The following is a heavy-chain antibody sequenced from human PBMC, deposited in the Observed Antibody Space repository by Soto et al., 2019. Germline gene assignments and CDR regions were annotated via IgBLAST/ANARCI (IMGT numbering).Heavy chain of an antibody. J-gene: IGHJ4*02. CDR1: GYTFTDYG. CDR3: ARDPPETPSDY. CDR2: ISAKNGDT. V-gene: IGHV1-18*01. Sequence: QVQLVQSGADVKKPGASVRVSCKASGYTFTDYGITWVRQAPGQGLEWMGWISAKNGDTNLAQKFRGRVTLTTDTSTGTADMDLMSLTPDDTAVYYCARDPPETPSDYWGQGTLVTVSS.